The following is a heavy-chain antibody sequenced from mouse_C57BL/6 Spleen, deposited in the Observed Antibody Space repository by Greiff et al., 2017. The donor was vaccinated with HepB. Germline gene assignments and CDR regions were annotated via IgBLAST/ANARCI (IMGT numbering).Heavy chain of an antibody. CDR1: GYTFTSYW. V-gene: IGHV1-64*01. J-gene: IGHJ2*01. CDR3: ARSGYYGSSLDY. D-gene: IGHD1-1*01. CDR2: IHPNSGST. Sequence: QVQLQQSGAELVKPGASVKLSCKASGYTFTSYWMHWVKQRPGQGLEWIGMIHPNSGSTNYNEKFKSKATLTVDKSSSTAYMQLSSLTSEDSAVYYCARSGYYGSSLDYWGQGTTLTVSS.